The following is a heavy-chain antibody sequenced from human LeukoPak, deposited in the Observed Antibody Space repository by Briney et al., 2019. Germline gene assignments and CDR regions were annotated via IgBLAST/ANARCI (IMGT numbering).Heavy chain of an antibody. CDR2: ISAYNGNT. CDR1: GYTFTSYG. Sequence: GASVKVACKASGYTFTSYGISWVRQAPGQGLEWMGWISAYNGNTNYAQKLQGRVTMTTDTSTSTAYLELRSLRSDDTAVYYCARDPGYSSGWYGQLGYWGQGTLVTVSS. J-gene: IGHJ4*02. CDR3: ARDPGYSSGWYGQLGY. V-gene: IGHV1-18*01. D-gene: IGHD6-19*01.